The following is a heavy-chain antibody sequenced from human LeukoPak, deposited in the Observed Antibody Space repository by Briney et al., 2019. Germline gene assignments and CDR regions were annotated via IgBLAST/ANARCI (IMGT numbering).Heavy chain of an antibody. D-gene: IGHD3-10*01. CDR3: AREWITMVRGVIITDAFDI. CDR2: ISAYNGNT. V-gene: IGHV1-18*01. CDR1: GYTFTSYG. Sequence: GASVKVSCKASGYTFTSYGISWVRQAPGQGLEWMGWISAYNGNTNYAQKLQGRVTMTTDTSTSTAYMELRSLRSDDTAVYYCAREWITMVRGVIITDAFDIWGQGTMVTVSS. J-gene: IGHJ3*02.